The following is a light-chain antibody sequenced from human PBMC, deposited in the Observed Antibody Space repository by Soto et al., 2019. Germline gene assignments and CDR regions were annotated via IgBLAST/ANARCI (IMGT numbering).Light chain of an antibody. Sequence: DIQMTQSPSSLSASVGDRVTITCRASQDISDYLVWYQQKPGKVPKLLIYTASTLQSGVPSRFSGSGSGTAFTLTISSLQPEDVATYYWQKYNSAPFTFGPGTKVDIK. J-gene: IGKJ3*01. V-gene: IGKV1-27*01. CDR3: QKYNSAPFT. CDR2: TAS. CDR1: QDISDY.